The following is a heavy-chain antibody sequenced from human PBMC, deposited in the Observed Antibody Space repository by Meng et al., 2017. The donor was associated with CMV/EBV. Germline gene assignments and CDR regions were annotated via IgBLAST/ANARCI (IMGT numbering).Heavy chain of an antibody. CDR3: ASRSYFYYYYGMDV. V-gene: IGHV3-21*04. Sequence: GGSLRLSCAASGFTFSSYSMNWVRQAPGKGLEWVSSISSSSSYIYYADSVKGRFTISRDNSKNTLYLQMNSLRAEDTAVYYCASRSYFYYYYGMDVWGQGTTVTVSS. CDR1: GFTFSSYS. D-gene: IGHD1-26*01. J-gene: IGHJ6*02. CDR2: ISSSSSYI.